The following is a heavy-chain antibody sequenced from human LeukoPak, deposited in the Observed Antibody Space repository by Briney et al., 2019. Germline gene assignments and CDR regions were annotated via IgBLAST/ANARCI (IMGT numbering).Heavy chain of an antibody. CDR2: IYYSGST. D-gene: IGHD3-22*01. V-gene: IGHV4-59*08. Sequence: SETLSLTCTVSGGSIGSYYWSWIRQPPGKGLEWIGYIYYSGSTNYNPSLKSRVTISVDTSENQFSLKLSSVTAADTAVYYCARRYSVSSGYYDYWGQGTLVTVSS. CDR3: ARRYSVSSGYYDY. CDR1: GGSIGSYY. J-gene: IGHJ4*02.